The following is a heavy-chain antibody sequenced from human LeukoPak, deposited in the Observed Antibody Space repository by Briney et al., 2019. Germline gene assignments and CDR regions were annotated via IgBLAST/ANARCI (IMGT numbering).Heavy chain of an antibody. Sequence: GGSLRLSCTTSGFTFKNYAMTWVRQAQGKGLEWVSAIYPHGDPHYADSVKGRFTISRDNSKNSLYMQMETLRAEDTALYYCARAKLEPAGTGAFDIWGPGTVVTVSS. D-gene: IGHD6-19*01. V-gene: IGHV3-23*01. J-gene: IGHJ3*02. CDR2: IYPHGDP. CDR3: ARAKLEPAGTGAFDI. CDR1: GFTFKNYA.